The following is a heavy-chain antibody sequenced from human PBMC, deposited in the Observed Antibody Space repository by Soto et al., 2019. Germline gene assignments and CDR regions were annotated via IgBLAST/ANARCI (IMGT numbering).Heavy chain of an antibody. Sequence: QVQLVQSGAEVKKPGSSVKVSCKASGGTFSSYTISWVRQAPGQGLEWMGRIIPILGIANYAQKFQCRVTNTAGKSTSTDDMELSSLRSEDTAVYYCARAIAAAGTEYYGMDVWGQGSTVTVSS. CDR2: IIPILGIA. J-gene: IGHJ6*02. CDR1: GGTFSSYT. V-gene: IGHV1-69*02. D-gene: IGHD6-13*01. CDR3: ARAIAAAGTEYYGMDV.